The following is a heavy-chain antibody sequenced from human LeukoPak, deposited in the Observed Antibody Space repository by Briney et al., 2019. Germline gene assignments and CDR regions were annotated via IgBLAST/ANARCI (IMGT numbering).Heavy chain of an antibody. J-gene: IGHJ3*02. CDR2: IYYSGST. V-gene: IGHV4-59*01. Sequence: SETLSLTCTVSGGSISGYYWSWIRQPPGKGLEWIGYIYYSGSTNYNPSLKSRVTISVDTSKNQFSLKLSSVTAADTAVYYCARARVNQLLFPGAFDIWGQGTMVTVSS. CDR3: ARARVNQLLFPGAFDI. D-gene: IGHD2-2*01. CDR1: GGSISGYY.